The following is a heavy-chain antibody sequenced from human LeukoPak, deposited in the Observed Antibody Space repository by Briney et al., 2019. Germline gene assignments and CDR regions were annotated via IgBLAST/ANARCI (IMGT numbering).Heavy chain of an antibody. Sequence: GGSLRLSCAASGFTFSSYGMHWVRQAPGKGLEWVAVISYDGSNKYYADSEKGRFTISRDNSKNTLYLQMNSLRAEDTAVYYCAKDIEYYYDSSGSPDYWGQGTLVTVSS. J-gene: IGHJ4*02. CDR1: GFTFSSYG. CDR3: AKDIEYYYDSSGSPDY. D-gene: IGHD3-22*01. V-gene: IGHV3-30*18. CDR2: ISYDGSNK.